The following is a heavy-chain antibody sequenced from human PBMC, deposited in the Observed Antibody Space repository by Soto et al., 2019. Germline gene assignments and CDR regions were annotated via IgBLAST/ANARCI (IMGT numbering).Heavy chain of an antibody. D-gene: IGHD3-3*01. V-gene: IGHV1-3*05. Sequence: QVQLVQSGAEEKKPGASVKVSCKASGYTFTSYAMHWVRQAPGQRLEWMGWINAGNGNTKYSQKFQGRVTITRDTSASTAYMELSSLRSEDTAVYYCATGLFGVATPWFDPWGQGTLVTVSS. J-gene: IGHJ5*02. CDR3: ATGLFGVATPWFDP. CDR1: GYTFTSYA. CDR2: INAGNGNT.